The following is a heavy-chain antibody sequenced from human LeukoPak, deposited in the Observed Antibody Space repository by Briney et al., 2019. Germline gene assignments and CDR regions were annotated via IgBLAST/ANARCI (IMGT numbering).Heavy chain of an antibody. J-gene: IGHJ4*02. CDR3: AKDIRASGWYYFDY. D-gene: IGHD6-19*01. Sequence: GGSLRLSCAASGLTFSTYAMSWVRQAPGKGLEWVSAISGRSDSTYYADSVQGRCTISRDNSKNTLYLQLNSLGAEDTAIYYCAKDIRASGWYYFDYWGQGTLVTVSS. CDR2: ISGRSDST. V-gene: IGHV3-23*01. CDR1: GLTFSTYA.